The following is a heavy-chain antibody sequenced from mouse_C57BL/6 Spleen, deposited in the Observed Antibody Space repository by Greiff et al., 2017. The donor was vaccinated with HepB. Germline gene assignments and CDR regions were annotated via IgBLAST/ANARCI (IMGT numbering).Heavy chain of an antibody. V-gene: IGHV1-5*01. CDR2: IYPGNSDT. J-gene: IGHJ4*01. Sequence: EVQLQQSGTVLARPGASVKMSCKTSGYTFTSYWMHWVKQRPGQGLEWIGAIYPGNSDTSYNQKFKGKAKLTAVTSASTAYMELSSLTNEDSAVYYCTSTTGTGGNAMDYWGQGTSVTVSS. D-gene: IGHD4-1*02. CDR3: TSTTGTGGNAMDY. CDR1: GYTFTSYW.